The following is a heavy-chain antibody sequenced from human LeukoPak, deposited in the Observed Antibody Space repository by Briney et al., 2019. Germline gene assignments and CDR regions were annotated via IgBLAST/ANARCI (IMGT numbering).Heavy chain of an antibody. CDR1: GYTFTSYG. CDR3: ARVEGMGSSGWPTDY. Sequence: ASVKVSCKASGYTFTSYGISWVRQAPGQGLEWMGWISAYNGNTNYAQKLQGRVTMTTDTSTSTAYMELRSLRSEDTAVYYCARVEGMGSSGWPTDYWGQGTLVTVSS. V-gene: IGHV1-18*01. D-gene: IGHD6-19*01. CDR2: ISAYNGNT. J-gene: IGHJ4*02.